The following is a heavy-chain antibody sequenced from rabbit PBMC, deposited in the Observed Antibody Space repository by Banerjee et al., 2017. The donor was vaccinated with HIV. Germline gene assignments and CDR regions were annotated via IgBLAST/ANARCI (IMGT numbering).Heavy chain of an antibody. D-gene: IGHD8-1*01. CDR3: ARWAGGSYFNL. CDR2: IYTGSSGST. J-gene: IGHJ4*01. Sequence: QEQLVESGGGLVQPEGSLTLTCTASGFNLSSYWICWVRQAPGKGLEWIGCIYTGSSGSTYYANWAKGRFTISKTSSTTVTLQMTSLTAADTATYFCARWAGGSYFNLWGPGTLVTIS. V-gene: IGHV1S45*01. CDR1: GFNLSSYW.